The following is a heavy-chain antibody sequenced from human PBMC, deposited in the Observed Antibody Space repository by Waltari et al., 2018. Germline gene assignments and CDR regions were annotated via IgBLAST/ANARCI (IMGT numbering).Heavy chain of an antibody. CDR2: INTNTWNP. J-gene: IGHJ5*02. CDR3: AGAS. CDR1: GYNCTTYP. V-gene: IGHV7-4-1*02. D-gene: IGHD4-17*01. Sequence: QVQFVQSGSELKKPGASVKISCKTSGYNCTTYPINWVRQAPGQGLEWMGWINTNTWNPTSGQGFTGRFGFSLDTAVRTAYVEISSLKDEDTAIYYCAGASWGQGTLVTGSS.